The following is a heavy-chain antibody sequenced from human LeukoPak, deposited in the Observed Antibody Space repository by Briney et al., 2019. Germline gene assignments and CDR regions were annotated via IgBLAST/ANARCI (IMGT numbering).Heavy chain of an antibody. Sequence: PSETLSLTCTVSGGSISSYYWSWVRQAPGKGLEWVSVIYSGGSTYYADSVKGRFTISRDNSKNTLYLQMNSLRAEDTAVYYCARDRPGIAAAGTSAWFDPWGQGTLVTVSS. J-gene: IGHJ5*02. CDR3: ARDRPGIAAAGTSAWFDP. CDR2: IYSGGST. CDR1: GGSISSYY. V-gene: IGHV3-53*01. D-gene: IGHD6-13*01.